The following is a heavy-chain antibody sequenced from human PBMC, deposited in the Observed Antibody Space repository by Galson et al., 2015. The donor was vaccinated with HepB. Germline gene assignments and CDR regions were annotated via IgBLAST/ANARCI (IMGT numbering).Heavy chain of an antibody. CDR1: GGTFSSYA. V-gene: IGHV1-69*04. CDR2: IIPILGIA. CDR3: ARDEGSSWYLSDYYYYGMDV. J-gene: IGHJ6*02. Sequence: SVKVSCKASGGTFSSYAISWVRQAPGQGLEWMGRIIPILGIANYAQKFQGRVTITADKSTSTAYMELSSLRSEDTAVYYCARDEGSSWYLSDYYYYGMDVWGQGTTVTVSS. D-gene: IGHD6-13*01.